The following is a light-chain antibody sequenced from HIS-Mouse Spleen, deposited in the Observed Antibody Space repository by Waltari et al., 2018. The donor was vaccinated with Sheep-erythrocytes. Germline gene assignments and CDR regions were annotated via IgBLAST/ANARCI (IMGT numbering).Light chain of an antibody. J-gene: IGKJ2*02. CDR1: QSVSSN. Sequence: ELVMTQSPATLSVSQGERATLPCRASQSVSSNLAWYQQTPGQAPRLLIYGASTRATGIPARFSGSGSGTEFTLTISSMQSEDFAVYYCQQYNNWPPGTFGQGTKLEIK. CDR2: GAS. CDR3: QQYNNWPPGT. V-gene: IGKV3-15*01.